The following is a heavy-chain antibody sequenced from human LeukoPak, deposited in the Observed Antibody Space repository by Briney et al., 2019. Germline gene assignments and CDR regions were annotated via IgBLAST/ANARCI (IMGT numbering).Heavy chain of an antibody. CDR2: INPNSGGT. D-gene: IGHD6-13*01. J-gene: IGHJ4*02. CDR3: ARDPTSSSWAFDY. CDR1: GYTFTGYY. Sequence: GASVKVSCKASGYTFTGYYMHWVRQAPGQGLEWMGWINPNSGGTNYAQKFQGRVTMTRDTSISTAYMELSRLRSDDTAVYYCARDPTSSSWAFDYWGQGTLVTVSS. V-gene: IGHV1-2*02.